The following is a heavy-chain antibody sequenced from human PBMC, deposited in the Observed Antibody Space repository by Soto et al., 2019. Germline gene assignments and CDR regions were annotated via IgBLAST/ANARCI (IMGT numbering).Heavy chain of an antibody. CDR2: ISGSGGST. CDR1: GFTFSNYP. J-gene: IGHJ4*02. D-gene: IGHD2-2*01. V-gene: IGHV3-23*01. CDR3: AKEQAHCYADNSSIFDY. Sequence: EVQLLESGGGLVEPGGSLRLSCAASGFTFSNYPMTWVRQAPGKGLEWVSGISGSGGSTYYADCVKGRFTISRDNSKNPLYLQMNSLRAEDTAVYYCAKEQAHCYADNSSIFDYWGQGTLVTVSS.